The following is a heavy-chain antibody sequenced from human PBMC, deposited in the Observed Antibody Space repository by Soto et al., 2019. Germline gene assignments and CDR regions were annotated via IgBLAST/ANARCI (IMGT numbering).Heavy chain of an antibody. Sequence: QVQLQESGPGLVKPSQTLSLTCTVSGGSISSGGYYWSWIRQHPGKGLEWIGYIYYSGSTYYNPSLKSRVTITVDTSKNQFSLKLSSVTAADTAVYYCARDLPYGSGRGYYYYYGMDVWGQGTTVTVSS. D-gene: IGHD3-10*01. CDR1: GGSISSGGYY. CDR3: ARDLPYGSGRGYYYYYGMDV. CDR2: IYYSGST. J-gene: IGHJ6*02. V-gene: IGHV4-31*03.